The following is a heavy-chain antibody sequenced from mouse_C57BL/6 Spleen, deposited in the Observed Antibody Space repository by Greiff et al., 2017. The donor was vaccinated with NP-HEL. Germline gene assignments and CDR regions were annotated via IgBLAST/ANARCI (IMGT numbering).Heavy chain of an antibody. D-gene: IGHD2-5*01. V-gene: IGHV1-22*01. CDR2: INPNNGGT. Sequence: VQLQQSGPELVKPGASVKMSCKASGYTFTDYNMHWVKQSHGKSLEWIGYINPNNGGTSYNQKFKGKATLTVNKSSSTAYMELRSLTSEDSAVYYCARTPPYSNFIAYWGQGTLVTVSA. J-gene: IGHJ3*01. CDR3: ARTPPYSNFIAY. CDR1: GYTFTDYN.